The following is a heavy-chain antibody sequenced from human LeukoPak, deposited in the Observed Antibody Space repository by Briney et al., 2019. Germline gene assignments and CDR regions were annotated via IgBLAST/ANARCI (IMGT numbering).Heavy chain of an antibody. D-gene: IGHD3-10*01. CDR3: ARGHYGSGTPRCFDY. Sequence: ASVKVSCKSSGYTFTSYGISWVRQAPGQGLEWMGWISAYNGNTNYAQKLQGRVTMTTDTSTSTAYMELRSLRSDDTAVYYCARGHYGSGTPRCFDYWGQGTLVTVSS. CDR2: ISAYNGNT. CDR1: GYTFTSYG. V-gene: IGHV1-18*01. J-gene: IGHJ4*02.